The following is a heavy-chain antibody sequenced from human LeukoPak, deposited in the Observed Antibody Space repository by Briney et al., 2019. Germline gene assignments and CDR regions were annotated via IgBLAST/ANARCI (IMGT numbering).Heavy chain of an antibody. V-gene: IGHV3-30*18. J-gene: IGHJ6*02. CDR2: ISYDGSNK. Sequence: GRSLRLSCAASGFTFSSYGMHWVRQAPGKGLEWVAVISYDGSNKYYADSVKGRFTISRDNSKNTLYLQMNSLRAEDTAVYYCAKDRYCSSTSCRGYVWGSYRSAYYYYGMDVWGQGTTVTVSS. CDR1: GFTFSSYG. CDR3: AKDRYCSSTSCRGYVWGSYRSAYYYYGMDV. D-gene: IGHD2-2*01.